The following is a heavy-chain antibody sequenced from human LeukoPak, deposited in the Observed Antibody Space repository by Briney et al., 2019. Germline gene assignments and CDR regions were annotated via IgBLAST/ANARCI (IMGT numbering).Heavy chain of an antibody. J-gene: IGHJ4*02. CDR2: ISGSGGST. CDR3: ARLQADDYSNRVDY. Sequence: GGSLRLSCAASGFTFSSYAMSWVRQAPGKGLEWVSAISGSGGSTYYADSVKGRFTISRDNSKNTLYLQMNSLRAEDTAVYYCARLQADDYSNRVDYWGQGTLVTVSS. V-gene: IGHV3-23*01. CDR1: GFTFSSYA. D-gene: IGHD4-11*01.